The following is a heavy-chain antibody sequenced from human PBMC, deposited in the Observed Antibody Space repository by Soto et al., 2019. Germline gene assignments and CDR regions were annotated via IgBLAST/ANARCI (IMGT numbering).Heavy chain of an antibody. CDR1: GGSISSGGYS. CDR2: IYHSGST. CDR3: ARAHLRWLFDY. Sequence: PSETLSLTCAVSGGSISSGGYSWSWIRQPPGKGLEWIGYIYHSGSTYYNPSLKSRVTISVDRSKNQFSLKLSSVTAADTAVYYCARAHLRWLFDYWGQGTLVTVSS. J-gene: IGHJ4*02. D-gene: IGHD4-17*01. V-gene: IGHV4-30-2*01.